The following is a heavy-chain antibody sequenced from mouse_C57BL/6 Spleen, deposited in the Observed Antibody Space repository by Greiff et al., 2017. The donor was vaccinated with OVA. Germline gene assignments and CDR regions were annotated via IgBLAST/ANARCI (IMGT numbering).Heavy chain of an antibody. J-gene: IGHJ1*03. D-gene: IGHD1-1*01. CDR2: IDPETGGT. V-gene: IGHV1-15*01. CDR3: TRDPYYGSTLRGYFDV. Sequence: QVQLQQSGAELVRPGASVTLSCKASGYTFTDYEMHWVKQTPVHGLEWIGAIDPETGGTAYNQKFKGKAILTADKSSSPAYMELRSLTSEDSAVYYCTRDPYYGSTLRGYFDVWGTGTTVTVSS. CDR1: GYTFTDYE.